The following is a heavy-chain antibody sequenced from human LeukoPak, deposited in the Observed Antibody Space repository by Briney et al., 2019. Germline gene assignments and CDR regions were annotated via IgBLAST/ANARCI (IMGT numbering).Heavy chain of an antibody. D-gene: IGHD3-10*01. V-gene: IGHV4-39*07. J-gene: IGHJ6*02. CDR1: GGSISSSSYY. CDR2: IYYSGST. Sequence: SETLSLTCTVSGGSISSSSYYWGWIRQPPGKGLEWIGSIYYSGSTYYNPSLKSRVTISVDTSKNQFSLKLSSVTAADTAVYYCAREEWFGDGMDVWGQGATVTVSS. CDR3: AREEWFGDGMDV.